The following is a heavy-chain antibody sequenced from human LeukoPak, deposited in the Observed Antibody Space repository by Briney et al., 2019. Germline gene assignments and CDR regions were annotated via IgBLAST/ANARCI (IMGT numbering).Heavy chain of an antibody. J-gene: IGHJ4*02. CDR2: ISYDGSDK. D-gene: IGHD6-13*01. V-gene: IGHV3-30*04. CDR1: GFTFSGSA. Sequence: GGSLRLSCAASGFTFSGSAMHWVRQPPGKGLEWVALISYDGSDKIYTDSVKGRFTISRDNSESTLYLQMDSLRGDDAAVYYCAKAVGRISWSFDYWGQGALVTVSS. CDR3: AKAVGRISWSFDY.